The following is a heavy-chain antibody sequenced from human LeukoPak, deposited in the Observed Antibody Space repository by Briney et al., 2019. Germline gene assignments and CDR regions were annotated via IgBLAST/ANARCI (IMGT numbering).Heavy chain of an antibody. CDR1: GFTFSSYG. V-gene: IGHV3-33*03. CDR3: AAVVGATGNPVATFDY. D-gene: IGHD1-26*01. CDR2: IWYDGSNK. J-gene: IGHJ4*02. Sequence: RPGGSLRLSCAASGFTFSSYGMHWVRQAPGKGLEWVAVIWYDGSNKYYADSVKGRFTISRDNAKNSLYLQMNSLRAEDTAVYYCAAVVGATGNPVATFDYWGQGTLVTVSS.